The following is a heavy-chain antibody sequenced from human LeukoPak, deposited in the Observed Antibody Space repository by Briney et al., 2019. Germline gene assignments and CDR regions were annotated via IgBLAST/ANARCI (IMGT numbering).Heavy chain of an antibody. CDR2: MNPNSGNT. CDR1: GYTFTSYD. V-gene: IGHV1-8*01. D-gene: IGHD6-19*01. CDR3: ARGACSGWYWGPCRANYYYYYYMDV. Sequence: ASVKVSCKASGYTFTSYDINWVRQATGQGLEWMGWMNPNSGNTGYAQKFQGRVTMTRNTSISTAYMELSSLRSEDTAVYCCARGACSGWYWGPCRANYYYYYYMDVWGKGTTVTVSS. J-gene: IGHJ6*03.